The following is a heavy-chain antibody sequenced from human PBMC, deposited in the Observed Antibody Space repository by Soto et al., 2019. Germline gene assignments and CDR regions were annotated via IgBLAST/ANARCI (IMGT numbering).Heavy chain of an antibody. V-gene: IGHV3-30*18. D-gene: IGHD3-3*02. CDR3: AKDKGIGGDLSHYYYMDV. CDR1: GFTFSSYG. J-gene: IGHJ6*03. Sequence: PGGSLRLSCAASGFTFSSYGMHWVRQAPGKGLEWVAVISYDGSNKYYADSVKGRFTTSRDNSKNTLYLQMNSLRAEDTAVYYCAKDKGIGGDLSHYYYMDVWGKGTTVTVSS. CDR2: ISYDGSNK.